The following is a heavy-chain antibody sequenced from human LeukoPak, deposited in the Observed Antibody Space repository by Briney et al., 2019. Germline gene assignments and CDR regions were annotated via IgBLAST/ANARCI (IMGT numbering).Heavy chain of an antibody. J-gene: IGHJ5*02. CDR3: AKDSLRDYYDSSGYPGP. V-gene: IGHV3-30*18. CDR2: ISYDGSNK. CDR1: GFTSSSFI. Sequence: GGSLRLSCAAAGFTSSSFIMDWVRQAPGKGLEWVAVISYDGSNKYYADSVKGRFTISRDNSKTTLYLQMNSLRAEDTAVYYCAKDSLRDYYDSSGYPGPWGQGTLVTVSS. D-gene: IGHD3-22*01.